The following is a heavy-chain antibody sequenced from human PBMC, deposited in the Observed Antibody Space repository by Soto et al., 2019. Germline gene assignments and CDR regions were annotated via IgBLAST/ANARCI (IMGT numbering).Heavy chain of an antibody. CDR3: ATDLVGVGYCLCP. J-gene: IGHJ5*02. Sequence: PSETLSLTCAVSGGSISSGGYSWSWIRQPPGKGLEWIGYIYHSGSTYYNPSLKSRVTISVDRSKYQFSLKLASVTAADTAVYYCATDLVGVGYCLCPWGQGTLVTVSS. V-gene: IGHV4-30-2*01. D-gene: IGHD2-15*01. CDR1: GGSISSGGYS. CDR2: IYHSGST.